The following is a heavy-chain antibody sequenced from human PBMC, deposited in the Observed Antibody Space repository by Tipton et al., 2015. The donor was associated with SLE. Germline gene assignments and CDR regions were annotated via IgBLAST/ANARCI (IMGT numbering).Heavy chain of an antibody. J-gene: IGHJ4*02. V-gene: IGHV1-8*01. CDR3: ARAPPQLGFDY. CDR2: MNPNSGNT. D-gene: IGHD5-24*01. CDR1: GYTFTSFD. Sequence: QVQLVQSEAEVKKPGASVKVSCKASGYTFTSFDINWVRQATGQGLEWMGWMNPNSGNTAYAQKFQGRVTMTRDTSISTAYMELSSLRSEDTAVYYCARAPPQLGFDYWGQGTLVTVSS.